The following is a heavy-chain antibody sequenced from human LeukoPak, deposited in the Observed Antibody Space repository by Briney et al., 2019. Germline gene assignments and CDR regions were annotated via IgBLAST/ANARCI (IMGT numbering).Heavy chain of an antibody. Sequence: PSETLSLTCTVSGGSVSSGSYYWGWIRQPPGKGLDWIGYIYYSGSTNYNPSLKSRVTISVDTSKNQFSLKLSSVTAADTAVYYCASTVVVAATRSFDPWGQGTLVTVSS. CDR3: ASTVVVAATRSFDP. J-gene: IGHJ5*02. V-gene: IGHV4-61*01. CDR2: IYYSGST. D-gene: IGHD2-15*01. CDR1: GGSVSSGSYY.